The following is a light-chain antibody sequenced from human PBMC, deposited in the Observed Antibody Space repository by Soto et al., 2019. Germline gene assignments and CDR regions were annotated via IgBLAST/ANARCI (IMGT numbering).Light chain of an antibody. J-gene: IGKJ2*01. V-gene: IGKV3-20*01. Sequence: EIVLTQSPGTLSLSPGERATLSCRASQSITSNYLAWYQQKPGQAPRLLVYAVSGRPNGIPDRFSGSGSGTEFTLTIIRLEPEDFALYYCQQYGRSPYTFGQGTQLEIK. CDR2: AVS. CDR1: QSITSNY. CDR3: QQYGRSPYT.